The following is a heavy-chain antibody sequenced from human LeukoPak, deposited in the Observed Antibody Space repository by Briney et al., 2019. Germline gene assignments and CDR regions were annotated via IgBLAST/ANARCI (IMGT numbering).Heavy chain of an antibody. J-gene: IGHJ4*02. CDR3: ARGEGGDY. Sequence: ASVKVSCKASGGTFSSYAISWVRQAPGQGLEWMGWMNPNSGNTGYAQKLQGRVTMTTDTSTSTAYMELRSLRSDDTAVYYCARGEGGDYWGQGTLVTVSS. V-gene: IGHV1-18*01. D-gene: IGHD1-26*01. CDR2: MNPNSGNT. CDR1: GGTFSSYA.